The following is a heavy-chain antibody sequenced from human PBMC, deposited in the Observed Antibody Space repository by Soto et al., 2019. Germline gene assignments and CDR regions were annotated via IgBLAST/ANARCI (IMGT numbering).Heavy chain of an antibody. J-gene: IGHJ4*02. V-gene: IGHV3-11*01. D-gene: IGHD6-6*01. Sequence: GGSLRLSCAASGFTFSDYYMSWIRQAPGKGLEWVSHISSSGRTIYYADSVKGRFTISRDNAKNSLYLQMNSLRAEDTAVYYCARIYSRSSNLDYWGQGTLVTVSS. CDR1: GFTFSDYY. CDR3: ARIYSRSSNLDY. CDR2: ISSSGRTI.